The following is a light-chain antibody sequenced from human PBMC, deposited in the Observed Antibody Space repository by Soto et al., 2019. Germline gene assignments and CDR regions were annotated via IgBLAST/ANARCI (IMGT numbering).Light chain of an antibody. V-gene: IGKV3-15*01. J-gene: IGKJ5*01. Sequence: EIVMTQSPATLSVSPGERATLSCRASQSVSSNLAWYQQKPGQAARRLIYGAATRATGIPARFSGSGSGTEFTLTISSLQSEDFAVYYCQQYNNWPPITFGQGTRLEIK. CDR2: GAA. CDR1: QSVSSN. CDR3: QQYNNWPPIT.